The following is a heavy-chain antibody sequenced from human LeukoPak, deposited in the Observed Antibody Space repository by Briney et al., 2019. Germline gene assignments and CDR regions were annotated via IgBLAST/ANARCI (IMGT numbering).Heavy chain of an antibody. CDR1: GFTFSSYA. V-gene: IGHV3-23*01. CDR3: AKDFRPGYYYDSSGYYPWDY. CDR2: TSASGGST. Sequence: GGSLRLSCAASGFTFSSYAMSWVRQAPGKGLEWVSATSASGGSTYYADSVKGRFTISRDNSKNTLYLQMNSLRAEDTAAYYCAKDFRPGYYYDSSGYYPWDYWGQGTLVTVSS. J-gene: IGHJ4*02. D-gene: IGHD3-22*01.